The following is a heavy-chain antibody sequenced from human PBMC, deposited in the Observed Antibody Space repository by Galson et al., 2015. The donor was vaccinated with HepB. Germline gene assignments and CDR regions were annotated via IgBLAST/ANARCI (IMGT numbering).Heavy chain of an antibody. V-gene: IGHV2-5*02. CDR2: IYWDDDK. J-gene: IGHJ4*02. D-gene: IGHD2-21*01. Sequence: PALVKPTQTVTLTCTFSGVSLSTSGVGVGWIRQPPGKALEWLALIYWDDDKRYSPSLKSRLTITEDTSKNQVVLTITNMDPLDTATYYCAHRLGAYFDYWGQGTLVTVSS. CDR1: GVSLSTSGVG. CDR3: AHRLGAYFDY.